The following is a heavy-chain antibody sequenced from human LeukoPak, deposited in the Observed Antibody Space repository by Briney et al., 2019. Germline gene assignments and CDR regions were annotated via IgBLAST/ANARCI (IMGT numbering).Heavy chain of an antibody. J-gene: IGHJ4*02. D-gene: IGHD6-13*01. V-gene: IGHV4-59*01. CDR3: ARDSYSSSWYAFDY. CDR2: IYYSGST. CDR1: GGSISSYY. Sequence: PSETLSLTCTVSGGSISSYYWSWIRQPPGKGLEWIGYIYYSGSTNYNPSLKSRVTISVDTSKNQFSLKLSSVTAADTAVYYCARDSYSSSWYAFDYWGQGTLVTVSS.